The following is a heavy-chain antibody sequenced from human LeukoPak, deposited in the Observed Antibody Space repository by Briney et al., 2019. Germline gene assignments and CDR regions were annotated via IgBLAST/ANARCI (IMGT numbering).Heavy chain of an antibody. CDR1: GGSISSGGYY. D-gene: IGHD3-9*01. V-gene: IGHV4-31*03. CDR3: AREDDILTGPVFDY. CDR2: IYYSGST. J-gene: IGHJ4*02. Sequence: SQTLSLTCTVSGGSISSGGYYWSWIRQHPGKGLEWIGYIYYSGSTYYNPSLKSRVTISVDTSKNQFSLKLSSVTAADTAVYYCAREDDILTGPVFDYWGQGTLVSVPS.